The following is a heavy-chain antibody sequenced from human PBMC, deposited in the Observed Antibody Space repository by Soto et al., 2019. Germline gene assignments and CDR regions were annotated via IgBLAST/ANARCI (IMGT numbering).Heavy chain of an antibody. Sequence: SERLPLTGARYSRSVTTYSSCCMRQPPGKGLEWIGYIYYRGSTNYNPSLKSRVTISVDTSKKQFSLKLNSVTAADTAMYYCARDLSDNSGNSVGDFEMWGQGTMVT. V-gene: IGHV4-59*02. D-gene: IGHD2-21*02. CDR1: SRSVTTYS. J-gene: IGHJ3*02. CDR3: ARDLSDNSGNSVGDFEM. CDR2: IYYRGST.